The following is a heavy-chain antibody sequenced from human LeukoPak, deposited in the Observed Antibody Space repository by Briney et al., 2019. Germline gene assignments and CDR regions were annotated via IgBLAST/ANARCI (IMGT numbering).Heavy chain of an antibody. CDR2: ISAYNGNT. D-gene: IGHD3-10*01. CDR1: GYTFTSYG. J-gene: IGHJ4*02. CDR3: ARARTPHVLLWFGELLY. Sequence: ASVKVSCKASGYTFTSYGISWVRQAPGQGLEWMGWISAYNGNTNYAQKPQGRVTMITDTSTSTAYMELRSLRSDDTAVYYCARARTPHVLLWFGELLYWGQGTLVAVSS. V-gene: IGHV1-18*01.